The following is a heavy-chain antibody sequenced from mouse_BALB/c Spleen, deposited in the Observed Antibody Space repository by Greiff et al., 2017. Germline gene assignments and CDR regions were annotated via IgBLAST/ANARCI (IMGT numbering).Heavy chain of an antibody. CDR2: ISSGGSYT. J-gene: IGHJ4*01. CDR1: GFTFSSYT. Sequence: EVKLQESGGGLVKPGGSLKLSCAASGFTFSSYTMSWVRQTPEKRLEWVATISSGGSYTYYPDSVKGRFTISRDNAKNTLYLQMSSLKSEDTAMYYCTRDKYGNYEDYAMDYWGQGTSVTVSS. V-gene: IGHV5-6-4*01. CDR3: TRDKYGNYEDYAMDY. D-gene: IGHD2-10*02.